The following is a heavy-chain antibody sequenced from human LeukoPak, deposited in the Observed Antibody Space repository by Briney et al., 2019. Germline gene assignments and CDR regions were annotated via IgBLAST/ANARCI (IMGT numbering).Heavy chain of an antibody. D-gene: IGHD3-3*01. Sequence: SETLSLTCTVSGGSISSGGYYWSWIRQHPGKGPEWIGYIYYSGSTYYNPSLKSRVTISVDTSKNQFSLKLSSVTAADTAVYYCARGADVDNFWSGFLGWFDPWGQGTLVTVSS. V-gene: IGHV4-31*03. CDR1: GGSISSGGYY. CDR2: IYYSGST. J-gene: IGHJ5*02. CDR3: ARGADVDNFWSGFLGWFDP.